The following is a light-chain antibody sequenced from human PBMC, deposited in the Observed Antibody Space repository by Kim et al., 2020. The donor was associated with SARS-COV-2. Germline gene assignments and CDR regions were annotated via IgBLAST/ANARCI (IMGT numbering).Light chain of an antibody. CDR2: DVN. J-gene: IGLJ3*02. CDR3: SSYTNSRTVV. V-gene: IGLV2-14*04. Sequence: GQSITISCTGTSNDVGGYNYVSWFQQHPGKAPKFIMYDVNKRPSGVSNRFSGSKSGNTASLTISGLQAEDEADYYCSSYTNSRTVVFGGGTQLTVL. CDR1: SNDVGGYNY.